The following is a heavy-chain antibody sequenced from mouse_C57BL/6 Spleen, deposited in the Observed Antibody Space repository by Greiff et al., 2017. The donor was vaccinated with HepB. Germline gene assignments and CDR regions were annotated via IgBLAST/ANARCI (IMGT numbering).Heavy chain of an antibody. CDR1: GFTFSDYY. V-gene: IGHV5-12*01. J-gene: IGHJ4*01. CDR3: ARQGDSYAMDY. Sequence: EVKLVESGGGLVQPGGSLKLSCAASGFTFSDYYMYWVRQTPEKRLEWVAYISNGGGSTYYPDTVKGRFTISRDNAKNTLYLQLSRLKSEDTAMYCCARQGDSYAMDYWGQGTSVTVSS. D-gene: IGHD3-3*01. CDR2: ISNGGGST.